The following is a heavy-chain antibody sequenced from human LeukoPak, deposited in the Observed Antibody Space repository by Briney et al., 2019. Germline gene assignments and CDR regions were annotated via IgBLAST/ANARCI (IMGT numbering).Heavy chain of an antibody. CDR1: GGSISSGDCY. D-gene: IGHD1-26*01. J-gene: IGHJ4*02. V-gene: IGHV4-30-4*01. Sequence: SETLSLTCTVSGGSISSGDCYWSWIRQPPGKGLEWIGYIYYSGSTYYNPSLKSRVTISVDTSKNQFSLKLSSVTAADTAVYYCARARSDYGSSHFDYWGQGTLVTVSS. CDR2: IYYSGST. CDR3: ARARSDYGSSHFDY.